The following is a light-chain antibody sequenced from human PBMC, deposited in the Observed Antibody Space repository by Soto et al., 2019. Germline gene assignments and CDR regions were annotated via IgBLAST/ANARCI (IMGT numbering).Light chain of an antibody. Sequence: EIVMPQSPATLSVSPGERATLSCRASQSVSSNLAWYQQKPGQAPRLLIYGASTRATGIPARFSGSGSGTEFTLNISSLQSEDFSVYYCQEYNNWPPITFGHGTRMEIK. V-gene: IGKV3-15*01. CDR1: QSVSSN. CDR3: QEYNNWPPIT. CDR2: GAS. J-gene: IGKJ5*01.